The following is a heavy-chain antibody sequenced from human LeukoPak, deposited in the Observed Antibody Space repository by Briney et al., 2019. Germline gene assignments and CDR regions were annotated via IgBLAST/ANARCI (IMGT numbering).Heavy chain of an antibody. CDR2: IIPIFGTA. CDR3: ARVHCSSTSCYTDDYYYYYMDV. Sequence: SVKVSCKASVGTFSSYAISWVRQAPGQGLEWMGGIIPIFGTANYAQKFQGRVTITADKSTSTAYMELSSLRSEDTAVYYCARVHCSSTSCYTDDYYYYYMDVWGKGTTVTVSS. J-gene: IGHJ6*03. V-gene: IGHV1-69*06. CDR1: VGTFSSYA. D-gene: IGHD2-2*02.